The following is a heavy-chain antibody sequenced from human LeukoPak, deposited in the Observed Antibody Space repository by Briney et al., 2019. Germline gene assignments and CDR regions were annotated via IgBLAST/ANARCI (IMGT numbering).Heavy chain of an antibody. CDR1: GFTFSSYG. V-gene: IGHV3-30*18. D-gene: IGHD1-26*01. J-gene: IGHJ4*02. Sequence: GGSLRLSCAASGFTFSSYGMHGVRQAPGKRLEWVAVISYDGSNKYYADSVKGRFTISRDNSKNTLYLQMNSLRAEDTAVYYCAKEEVGATTGDYWGQGTLVTVSS. CDR3: AKEEVGATTGDY. CDR2: ISYDGSNK.